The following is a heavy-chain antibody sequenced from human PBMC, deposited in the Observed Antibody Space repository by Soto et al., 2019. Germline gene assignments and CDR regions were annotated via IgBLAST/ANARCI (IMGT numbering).Heavy chain of an antibody. J-gene: IGHJ6*02. CDR2: INTHNGNT. V-gene: IGHV1-18*01. CDR1: GYTFTTYG. CDR3: ARHLAWLEWELPRYYGMDV. Sequence: GASVKVSCKASGYTFTTYGISWVRQAPGEGLEWLGWINTHNGNTNYAQNLQGRVFMTADTSTNTAYMELRSLRSDDTAVYYCARHLAWLEWELPRYYGMDVWGQGTTVTVSS. D-gene: IGHD3-3*01.